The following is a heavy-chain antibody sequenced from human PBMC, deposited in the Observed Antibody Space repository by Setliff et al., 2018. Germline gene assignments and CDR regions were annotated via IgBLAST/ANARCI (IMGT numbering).Heavy chain of an antibody. Sequence: GASVKVSCKASGYIFTSYALHWVRQAPGQRLEWMGWINAGNGYTKYSQRFQGRVTITRDTSASTAYMELSSLTSEDTAIYYCARRRSGSYLTPYGMDVWGQGTTVTVAS. V-gene: IGHV1-3*01. CDR3: ARRRSGSYLTPYGMDV. J-gene: IGHJ6*02. CDR2: INAGNGYT. D-gene: IGHD3-10*01. CDR1: GYIFTSYA.